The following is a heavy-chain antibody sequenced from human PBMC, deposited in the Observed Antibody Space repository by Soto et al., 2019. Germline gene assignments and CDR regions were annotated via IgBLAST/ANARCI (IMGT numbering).Heavy chain of an antibody. J-gene: IGHJ4*02. CDR1: GFSFDRYA. D-gene: IGHD5-12*01. Sequence: EVQLLESGGGLVQPGGSLRLSCAASGFSFDRYALNWVRQAPGKGLEWVSSIIGSGDTTNYADSVMGRFTISKDSSNNKGYLPMNSLTAEDTAVYYCAQGGWQRTEEHFFDYWGQGTLVTVSS. CDR3: AQGGWQRTEEHFFDY. CDR2: IIGSGDTT. V-gene: IGHV3-23*01.